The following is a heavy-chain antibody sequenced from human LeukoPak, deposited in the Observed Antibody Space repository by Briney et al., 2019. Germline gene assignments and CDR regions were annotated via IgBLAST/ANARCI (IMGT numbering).Heavy chain of an antibody. D-gene: IGHD6-19*01. CDR1: GFTFSSYA. CDR2: ISGSGGST. V-gene: IGHV3-23*01. J-gene: IGHJ4*02. CDR3: AKDSSGWFYYFDY. Sequence: GGSLRLSCAASGFTFSSYAMSWVRQAPGKGLEWVSAISGSGGSTYYADSVKGRSTISRDNSKNTLYLQMNSLRAEDTAVYYCAKDSSGWFYYFDYWGQGTLVTVSS.